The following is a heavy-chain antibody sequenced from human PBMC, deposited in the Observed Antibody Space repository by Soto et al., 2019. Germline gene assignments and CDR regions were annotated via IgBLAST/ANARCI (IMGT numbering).Heavy chain of an antibody. V-gene: IGHV1-69*02. CDR2: IIPILGIA. D-gene: IGHD3-16*01. Sequence: SVKVSCKASGGTYSSYTISWVRQAPGQGLEWMGMIIPILGIANYAQKYQGRVTITADTSTSTGYMELNSLRAEDTAVYYCATRSPAFDYWGQGTLVTVSS. J-gene: IGHJ4*02. CDR3: ATRSPAFDY. CDR1: GGTYSSYT.